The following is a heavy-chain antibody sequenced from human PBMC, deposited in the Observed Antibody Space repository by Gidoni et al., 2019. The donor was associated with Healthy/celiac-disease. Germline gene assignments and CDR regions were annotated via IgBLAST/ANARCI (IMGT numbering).Heavy chain of an antibody. Sequence: ELQLVQSGAEVKKPGESLRISCKGSEYSFTNYWIGWVRQMPGKGLGWMGIIYLGDSDTRYSPSFQGQVTISADKSISTAYLQWGSLEASDTAMYYCAKSVVGASDWFDPWGQGTLVTVSS. J-gene: IGHJ5*02. D-gene: IGHD1-26*01. CDR2: IYLGDSDT. CDR1: EYSFTNYW. CDR3: AKSVVGASDWFDP. V-gene: IGHV5-51*01.